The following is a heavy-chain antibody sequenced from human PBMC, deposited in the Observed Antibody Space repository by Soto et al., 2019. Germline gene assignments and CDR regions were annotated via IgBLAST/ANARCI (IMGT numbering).Heavy chain of an antibody. Sequence: SETLSLTCAVYGGSFSGYYWSWIRQPPGKGLEWIGEINHSGSTNYNPSLKSRVTISVDTSKNQFSLKLSSVTAADTAVYYCARGKSPAGNFDYWGQGTLVTVSS. V-gene: IGHV4-34*01. J-gene: IGHJ4*02. CDR2: INHSGST. CDR3: ARGKSPAGNFDY. D-gene: IGHD6-19*01. CDR1: GGSFSGYY.